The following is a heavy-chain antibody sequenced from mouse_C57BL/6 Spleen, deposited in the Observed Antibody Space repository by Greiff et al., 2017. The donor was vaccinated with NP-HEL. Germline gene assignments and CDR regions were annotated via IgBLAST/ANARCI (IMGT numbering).Heavy chain of an antibody. Sequence: EVQLQQSGPVLVKPGASVKMSCKASGYTFTDYYMNWVKQSHGKSLEWIGVINPYNGGTSYNQKFKGKATLTVDKSSSTAYMELNSLTSEDSAVYYCARSTMAYWYFDVWGTGTTVTVSS. D-gene: IGHD2-1*01. CDR1: GYTFTDYY. CDR3: ARSTMAYWYFDV. CDR2: INPYNGGT. V-gene: IGHV1-19*01. J-gene: IGHJ1*03.